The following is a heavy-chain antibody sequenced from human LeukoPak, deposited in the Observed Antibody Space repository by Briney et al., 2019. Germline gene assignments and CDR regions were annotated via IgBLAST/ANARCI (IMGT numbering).Heavy chain of an antibody. CDR3: ARDFYYDSDGYYYY. V-gene: IGHV1-18*04. CDR2: ISGDNGDT. CDR1: GYTFRTYG. J-gene: IGHJ4*02. Sequence: ASVKVSCKAYGYTFRTYGISWVRQAPGQGPEWMGWISGDNGDTKYAQKFQGRVTMTTDTSTSTAYMEVRSLRSDDTAVYYCARDFYYDSDGYYYYWGQGTLVTVSP. D-gene: IGHD3-22*01.